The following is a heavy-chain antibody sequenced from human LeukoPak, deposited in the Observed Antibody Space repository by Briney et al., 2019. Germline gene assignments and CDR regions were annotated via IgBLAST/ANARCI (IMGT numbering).Heavy chain of an antibody. Sequence: GGSLRLSCAASGFTFSTYVMSWVRQAPGKGLEWVSAISGSGGSTYYADSVKGRFTISRDNSKNTLYLQMNSPRAEDTAVYYCAKVGITMVRGVIPNYFDYWGQGTLVTVSS. D-gene: IGHD3-10*01. J-gene: IGHJ4*02. CDR1: GFTFSTYV. CDR2: ISGSGGST. V-gene: IGHV3-23*01. CDR3: AKVGITMVRGVIPNYFDY.